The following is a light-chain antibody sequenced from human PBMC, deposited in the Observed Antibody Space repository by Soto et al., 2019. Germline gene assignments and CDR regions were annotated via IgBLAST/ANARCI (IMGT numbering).Light chain of an antibody. V-gene: IGLV2-23*01. CDR3: CSYAGNPYV. CDR2: EGS. CDR1: SSDVGSYNS. Sequence: QSVLTQPASVSGSPGQSIAISCTGTSSDVGSYNSVSWYQQHPGKAPKLMIYEGSKRPSGVSDRFSGSKSGNTASLTIYGLQAEDEAEYYCCSYAGNPYVFGTGTKVTVL. J-gene: IGLJ1*01.